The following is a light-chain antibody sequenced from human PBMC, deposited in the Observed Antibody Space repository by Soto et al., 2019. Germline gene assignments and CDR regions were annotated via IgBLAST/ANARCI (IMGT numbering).Light chain of an antibody. V-gene: IGLV2-23*01. Sequence: QSVLTQPASVSGSPGQSITISCTGTSSDVGSYNLVSWYQQHPGKAPKLMIYEGSKRPSGVSNRFSGSKSGNTASLTISGLQAEDEADYYCCSYAGSSINVFGTGTKVNRP. CDR2: EGS. CDR1: SSDVGSYNL. J-gene: IGLJ1*01. CDR3: CSYAGSSINV.